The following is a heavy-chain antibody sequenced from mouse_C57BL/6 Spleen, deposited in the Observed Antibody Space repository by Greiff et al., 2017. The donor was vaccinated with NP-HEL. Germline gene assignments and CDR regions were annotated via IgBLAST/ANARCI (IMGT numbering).Heavy chain of an antibody. CDR1: GYTFTSNW. D-gene: IGHD3-2*02. CDR2: IYPGSGST. Sequence: VQLQQPGAELVKPGASVKMSCKASGYTFTSNWITWVKQRPGQGLEWIGEIYPGSGSTNYNEKFKSNATLSVDTSSSTAYMQLSSLTSEDSAVYYCARQLSLDYWGQGTTLTVSS. V-gene: IGHV1-55*01. CDR3: ARQLSLDY. J-gene: IGHJ2*01.